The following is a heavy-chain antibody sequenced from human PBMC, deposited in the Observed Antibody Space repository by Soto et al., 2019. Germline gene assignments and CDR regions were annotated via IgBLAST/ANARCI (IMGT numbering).Heavy chain of an antibody. D-gene: IGHD3-3*01. CDR3: ARDRRRIFGVVTGYGMDV. J-gene: IGHJ6*02. CDR1: GGSISSYY. Sequence: SETLSLTCTVSGGSISSYYWSWIRQPPGKGLEWIGYIYYSGSNNYNPSLKSRVTISVATSKNQFSLKLSSVTAADTAVYYCARDRRRIFGVVTGYGMDVWGQGTTVTVSS. V-gene: IGHV4-59*01. CDR2: IYYSGSN.